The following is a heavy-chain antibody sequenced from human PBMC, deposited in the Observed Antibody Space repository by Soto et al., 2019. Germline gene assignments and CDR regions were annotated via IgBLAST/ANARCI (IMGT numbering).Heavy chain of an antibody. Sequence: QVQLVESGGGLVKPGGSLRLSCAASGFTFSDYYMNWXXXAXXXGXEXXSXISXSGSTIYYADSVKGRFTISRDNAKNSLYLQMNSLRVEDTAVYYCAXDLXYCTXTXXXPXXXXXXXXFFDYWGQGTLVTVSS. CDR3: AXDLXYCTXTXXXPXXXXXXXXFFDY. CDR2: ISXSGSTI. J-gene: IGHJ4*02. D-gene: IGHD2-8*02. V-gene: IGHV3-11*01. CDR1: GFTFSDYY.